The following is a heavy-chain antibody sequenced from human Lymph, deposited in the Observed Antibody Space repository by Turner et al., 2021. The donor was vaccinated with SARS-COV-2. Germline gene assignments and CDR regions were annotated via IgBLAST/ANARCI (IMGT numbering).Heavy chain of an antibody. J-gene: IGHJ5*02. CDR3: ARRGYSYGSGEFP. V-gene: IGHV4-39*01. D-gene: IGHD5-18*01. Sequence: QLQLQESGPGLVKPSEPLSLTCTVSGGSISSSSYYWGWIRQPPGKGLEWIGSIYYSGSTYYNPSLKSRVTISVDTSKKQFSLKLSSVTAADTAVYYCARRGYSYGSGEFPWGQGTLVTVSS. CDR1: GGSISSSSYY. CDR2: IYYSGST.